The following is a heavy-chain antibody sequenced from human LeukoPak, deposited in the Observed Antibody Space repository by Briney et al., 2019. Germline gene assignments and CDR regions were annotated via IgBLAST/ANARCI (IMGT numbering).Heavy chain of an antibody. J-gene: IGHJ4*02. CDR3: ARDVAVTYYYDSSGYYYFDY. Sequence: ASVKVSCKASGYTLTSYGISWVRQAPGQGLEWMGWISAYNGNTNYAQKLQGRVTMTTDTSTSTAYMELRSLRSDDTAVYYCARDVAVTYYYDSSGYYYFDYWGQGTLVTVSS. V-gene: IGHV1-18*01. CDR2: ISAYNGNT. CDR1: GYTLTSYG. D-gene: IGHD3-22*01.